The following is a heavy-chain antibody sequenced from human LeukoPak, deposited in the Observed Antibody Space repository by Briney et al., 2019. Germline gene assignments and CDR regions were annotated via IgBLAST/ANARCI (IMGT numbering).Heavy chain of an antibody. D-gene: IGHD3/OR15-3a*01. V-gene: IGHV3-11*01. Sequence: GGSLRLSCAASGLTFNDYYMSWVGQAPGKGLEGVSYISSRGRTIDYADSVKGRFPISSDNRENSLYPRMNSLRVEDTALYYCARGSDWNAFDSWGQGTVVTVSS. J-gene: IGHJ3*02. CDR2: ISSRGRTI. CDR1: GLTFNDYY. CDR3: ARGSDWNAFDS.